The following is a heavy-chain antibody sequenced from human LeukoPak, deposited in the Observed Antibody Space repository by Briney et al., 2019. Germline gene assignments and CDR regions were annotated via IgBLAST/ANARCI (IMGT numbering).Heavy chain of an antibody. D-gene: IGHD3-22*01. CDR1: GYSFTSYW. J-gene: IGHJ4*02. CDR2: IYPGDSDT. CDR3: ASHTGYYDSSGPQYFDY. V-gene: IGHV5-51*01. Sequence: GESLKISCKGSGYSFTSYWIGWVRQMPGKGLEWMGIIYPGDSDTRYSPSFQGQVTISADKSISTAYLQWSSLKASDTAMYYCASHTGYYDSSGPQYFDYWGQGTLVTVPS.